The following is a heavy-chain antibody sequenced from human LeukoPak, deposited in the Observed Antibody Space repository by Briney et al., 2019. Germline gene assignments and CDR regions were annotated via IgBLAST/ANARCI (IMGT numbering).Heavy chain of an antibody. CDR1: GYSFTSYW. CDR2: IYPGDSDT. V-gene: IGHV5-51*01. J-gene: IGHJ5*02. Sequence: GESLRISCKGSGYSFTSYWIGWVRQMPGKGLEWMGIIYPGDSDTRYSPSFQGQVTISADKSISTAYLQWSSLKASDTAMYYCARGYYGSGSYRNRDWFDPWGQGTLVTVSS. D-gene: IGHD3-10*01. CDR3: ARGYYGSGSYRNRDWFDP.